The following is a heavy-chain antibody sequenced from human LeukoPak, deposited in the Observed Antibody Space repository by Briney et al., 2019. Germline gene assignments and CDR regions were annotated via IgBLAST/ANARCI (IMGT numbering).Heavy chain of an antibody. CDR1: GYTFTSYG. J-gene: IGHJ4*02. CDR2: ISAYNGNI. V-gene: IGHV1-18*01. CDR3: ARVELHCRGGSCYSDY. D-gene: IGHD2-15*01. Sequence: ASVTVSCKASGYTFTSYGISWVRQAPGQGLEWMGWISAYNGNINYAQKLQGRVTMTTDTSTSTAYMELRSLRSDDTAVYYCARVELHCRGGSCYSDYWGQGTLVTVSP.